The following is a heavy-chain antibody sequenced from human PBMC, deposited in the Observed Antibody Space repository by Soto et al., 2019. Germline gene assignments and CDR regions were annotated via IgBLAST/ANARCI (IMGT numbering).Heavy chain of an antibody. CDR1: GYTFTSYY. J-gene: IGHJ3*02. V-gene: IGHV1-46*03. Sequence: GASVKVSCKASGYTFTSYYLHWVRQAPGQGLERMGIINPSGGSTTYAQKFQGRVTMTRDTSTSTAYMELSSLRSEDTAVYYCARAPSYGAFDIWGQGTMVTVSS. CDR2: INPSGGST. D-gene: IGHD4-17*01. CDR3: ARAPSYGAFDI.